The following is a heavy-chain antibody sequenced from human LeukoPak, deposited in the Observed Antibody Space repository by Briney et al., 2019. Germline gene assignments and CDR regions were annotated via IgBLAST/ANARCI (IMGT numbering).Heavy chain of an antibody. J-gene: IGHJ4*02. D-gene: IGHD7-27*01. CDR3: ARDLTGDAYFDY. CDR1: GFTVSSNY. CDR2: IYSGGST. V-gene: IGHV3-66*01. Sequence: GGSLRLSCEVSGFTVSSNYMTWVRQAPGKGLEWVSIIYSGGSTYYADSVKGRFAISRDNSKNTLYLQMNSLRAEDTAVFYCARDLTGDAYFDYWGQGTLVTVSS.